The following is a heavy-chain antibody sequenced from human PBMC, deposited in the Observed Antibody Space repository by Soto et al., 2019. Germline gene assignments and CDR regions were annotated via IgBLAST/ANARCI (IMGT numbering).Heavy chain of an antibody. CDR3: ARGPPVYYGMDV. Sequence: KPSETLSLTCTVSGGSISSGDYYWSWIRQPPGKGLEWIGYIYYSGSTYYNPSLKSRVTISVDTSKNQFSLKLSSVTAADTAVYYCARGPPVYYGMDVWGQGTTVTVSS. CDR1: GGSISSGDYY. CDR2: IYYSGST. V-gene: IGHV4-30-4*01. J-gene: IGHJ6*02.